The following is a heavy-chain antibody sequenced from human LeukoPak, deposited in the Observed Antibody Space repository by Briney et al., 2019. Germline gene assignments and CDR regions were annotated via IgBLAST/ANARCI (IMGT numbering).Heavy chain of an antibody. V-gene: IGHV1-18*04. CDR1: GYTFTSYG. CDR2: ISAYNGNT. CDR3: ASSRAGGYFDY. Sequence: RASVKVSCKASGYTFTSYGISWVRQAPGQGLEWMGWISAYNGNTNYAQKLQGRVTMTTDTSTSTAYMELRSLRSDDTAVCYCASSRAGGYFDYWGQGTLVTVSS. J-gene: IGHJ4*02. D-gene: IGHD3-16*01.